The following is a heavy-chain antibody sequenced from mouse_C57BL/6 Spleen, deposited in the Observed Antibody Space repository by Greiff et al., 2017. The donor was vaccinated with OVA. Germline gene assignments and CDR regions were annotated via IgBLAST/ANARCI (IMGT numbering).Heavy chain of an antibody. CDR2: IWSGGST. CDR1: GFSLTSYG. V-gene: IGHV2-2*01. J-gene: IGHJ4*01. D-gene: IGHD1-1*01. Sequence: VKLVESGPGLVQPSQSLSITCTVSGFSLTSYGVHWVRQSPGKGLEWLGVIWSGGSTDYNAAFISRLSISKDNSKSQVFFKMNSLQADDTAIYYCAREFPYYYGSSWAMDYWGQGTSVTVSS. CDR3: AREFPYYYGSSWAMDY.